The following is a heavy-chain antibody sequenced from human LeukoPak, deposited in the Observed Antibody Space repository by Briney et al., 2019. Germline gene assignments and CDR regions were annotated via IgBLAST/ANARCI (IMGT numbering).Heavy chain of an antibody. Sequence: SETLSLTCAVYGGSFSGYYWSWIRQPPGKGLEWIGEINHSGSTNYNPSLKSRVTISVDTSKNQFSLKLSSVTAADTAVYYCARRVHSSSWSSYFDYWGQETLVTVSS. CDR3: ARRVHSSSWSSYFDY. CDR2: INHSGST. D-gene: IGHD6-13*01. V-gene: IGHV4-34*01. CDR1: GGSFSGYY. J-gene: IGHJ4*02.